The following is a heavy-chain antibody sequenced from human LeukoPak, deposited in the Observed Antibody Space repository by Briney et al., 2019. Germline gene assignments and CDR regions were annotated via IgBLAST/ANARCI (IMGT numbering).Heavy chain of an antibody. Sequence: ASVKVSCKASGYTFTSYDINWVRQATGQGLEWMGWMNPNSGNTGYAQKFQGRVTMTRNTSISTAYMELSSLRSEDTAVYYCARAYCSGGSCYRYYGMDVWGQGTTVTVSS. V-gene: IGHV1-8*01. J-gene: IGHJ6*02. CDR2: MNPNSGNT. CDR3: ARAYCSGGSCYRYYGMDV. D-gene: IGHD2-15*01. CDR1: GYTFTSYD.